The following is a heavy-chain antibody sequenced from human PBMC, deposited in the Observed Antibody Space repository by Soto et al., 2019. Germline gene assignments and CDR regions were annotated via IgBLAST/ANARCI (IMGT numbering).Heavy chain of an antibody. Sequence: QVQLQESGPGLVEPSGTLSLTCAVSGGSSSNSDWWSWVRQPPGKGREWIGEIHHTGTTNYNPSLKSRVTISVDKSKSLFSLKLNSVTAADTAVYYCATNSWYTIDSWGQGTLVTVSS. V-gene: IGHV4-4*02. CDR2: IHHTGTT. CDR1: GGSSSNSDW. CDR3: ATNSWYTIDS. D-gene: IGHD6-13*01. J-gene: IGHJ4*02.